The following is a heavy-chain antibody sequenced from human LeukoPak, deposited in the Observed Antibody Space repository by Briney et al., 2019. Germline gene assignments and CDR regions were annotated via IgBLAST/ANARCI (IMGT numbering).Heavy chain of an antibody. D-gene: IGHD5-24*01. V-gene: IGHV4-34*01. CDR2: IDHSGNT. CDR3: ARVVGRWLQD. J-gene: IGHJ4*02. CDR1: GGSFSGHY. Sequence: SETLSLTCAVSGGSFSGHYWSWIRQSPGEGLEWIGEIDHSGNTNYNPSLKGRLTISVDTSKSQFSLRLSSVTAADTAVYYCARVVGRWLQDWGQGTLVTVSS.